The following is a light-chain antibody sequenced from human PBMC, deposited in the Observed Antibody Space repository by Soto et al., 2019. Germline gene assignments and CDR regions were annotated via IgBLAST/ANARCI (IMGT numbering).Light chain of an antibody. CDR2: AAS. CDR1: QGIRTD. CDR3: KKLDTYPLS. V-gene: IGKV1-17*01. J-gene: IGKJ5*01. Sequence: IQMTQSASSLSATVQDRVTITCRASQGIRTDLGWYQQKPGEAPKLLSYAASTLQSGVPPRFSGSGSGTEFTLTISSLQPEDFASYCSKKLDTYPLSFGQGTRLEI.